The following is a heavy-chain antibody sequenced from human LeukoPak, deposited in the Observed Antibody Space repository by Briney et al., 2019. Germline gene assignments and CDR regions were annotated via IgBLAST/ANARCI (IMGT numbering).Heavy chain of an antibody. Sequence: GSLRLSCAASGFTFSSYSMNWVRQAPGKGLEWVSYISSISSTIYYADSVKGRFTISRDNAKNSLYLQMNSLRAEDTAVYYCARRLESHDAFDIWGQGTMVTVSS. CDR3: ARRLESHDAFDI. D-gene: IGHD3-3*01. V-gene: IGHV3-48*01. J-gene: IGHJ3*02. CDR2: ISSISSTI. CDR1: GFTFSSYS.